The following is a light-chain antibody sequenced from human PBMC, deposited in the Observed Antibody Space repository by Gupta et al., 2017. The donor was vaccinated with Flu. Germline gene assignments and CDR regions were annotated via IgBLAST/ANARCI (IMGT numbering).Light chain of an antibody. CDR3: QQLHTYPLT. Sequence: PSFLSASVGDRVTITCRASQVMNTNLAWCQQKPVKPPKLLIYYTSTLQSGVPSRFSGSRSGTEYTLTINSLQPEDFATYYCQQLHTYPLTFGGGTKVEIK. CDR1: QVMNTN. V-gene: IGKV1-9*01. J-gene: IGKJ4*01. CDR2: YTS.